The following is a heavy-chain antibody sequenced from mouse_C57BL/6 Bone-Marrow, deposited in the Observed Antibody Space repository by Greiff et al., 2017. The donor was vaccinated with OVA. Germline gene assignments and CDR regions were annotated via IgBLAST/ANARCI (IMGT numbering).Heavy chain of an antibody. CDR1: GYTFTDYN. D-gene: IGHD1-1*01. J-gene: IGHJ1*03. CDR2: ITPNNGGT. CDR3: ARYYYGSSYYFDV. Sequence: EVQLQQSGPELVKPGASVKIPCKASGYTFTDYNMDWVKQSHGKSLEWIGDITPNNGGTIYNQKFKGKATLTVDKSSSTAYMELRSLTSEDTAVYYCARYYYGSSYYFDVWGTGTTVTVSS. V-gene: IGHV1-18*01.